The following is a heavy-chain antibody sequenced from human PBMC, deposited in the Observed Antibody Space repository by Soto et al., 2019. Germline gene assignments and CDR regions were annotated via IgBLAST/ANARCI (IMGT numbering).Heavy chain of an antibody. Sequence: SGPTLVNPTQTLTLTCIFSGFSLTTDRMCVNWIRQPPGKAPEWLALIDWDDDKFYSTSLRTRLSISKDTSKNQVVLTMTNMDPVDTATSYCAPARHDGYNRLLMDYWEQGALVTGSS. CDR2: IDWDDDK. CDR3: APARHDGYNRLLMDY. D-gene: IGHD1-1*01. J-gene: IGHJ4*02. V-gene: IGHV2-70*12. CDR1: GFSLTTDRMC.